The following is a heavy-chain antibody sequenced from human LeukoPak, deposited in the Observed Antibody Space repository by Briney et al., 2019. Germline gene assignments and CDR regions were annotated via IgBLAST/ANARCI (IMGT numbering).Heavy chain of an antibody. CDR3: YGANAEH. CDR2: TNTDGSST. V-gene: IGHV3-74*03. J-gene: IGHJ1*01. Sequence: PGGSLRLSCAASGFTFSSYWMHWVRQAPGKGLVWVSGTNTDGSSTMYADSVKGRFTIARHNAKSTLYLQMNSLRAEDTAVYYCYGANAEHWGQGTLVTVSS. D-gene: IGHD4-23*01. CDR1: GFTFSSYW.